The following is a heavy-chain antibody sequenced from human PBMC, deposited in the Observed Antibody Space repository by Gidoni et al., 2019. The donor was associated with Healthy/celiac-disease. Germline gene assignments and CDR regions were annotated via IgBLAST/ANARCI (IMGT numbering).Heavy chain of an antibody. Sequence: QLQLQESGPGLVKPSETLSLTCTVSGGSISSSSYSWGWIRQPPGKGLEWIGSIYYSGSTYYNPSLKSRGTISVDTSKNQFSLKLSSVTAADTAVYYCARPPQYCGGDCYFDYWGQGTLVTVSS. D-gene: IGHD2-21*02. J-gene: IGHJ4*02. V-gene: IGHV4-39*01. CDR3: ARPPQYCGGDCYFDY. CDR2: IYYSGST. CDR1: GGSISSSSYS.